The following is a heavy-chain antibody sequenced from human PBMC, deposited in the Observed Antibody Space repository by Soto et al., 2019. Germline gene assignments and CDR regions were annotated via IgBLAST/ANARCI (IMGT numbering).Heavy chain of an antibody. CDR1: GFTFSSYA. J-gene: IGHJ6*02. V-gene: IGHV3-23*01. D-gene: IGHD6-13*01. Sequence: GGSLRLSCAASGFTFSSYAMSWVRQAPGKGLEWVSAISGSGGSTYYADSVKGRFTISRDNSKNTLYLQMNSLRAEDTAVYYCAKDQQGIAAAGSGYWSYYYGMDVWGQGTTVTVSS. CDR3: AKDQQGIAAAGSGYWSYYYGMDV. CDR2: ISGSGGST.